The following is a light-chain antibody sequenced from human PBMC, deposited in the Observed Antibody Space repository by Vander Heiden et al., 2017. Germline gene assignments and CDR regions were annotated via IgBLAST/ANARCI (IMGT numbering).Light chain of an antibody. J-gene: IGKJ3*01. CDR3: QQSNDSPRT. Sequence: DIQMTQSPSSLSASVGDRVTITCRASQSIGTSLNWYQHKPGTAPNLLISGSSSLRSGVPSRFSGSGSGRDFTLTIAGLQPEDLGTYYCQQSNDSPRTFGPGTKLNFK. CDR2: GSS. CDR1: QSIGTS. V-gene: IGKV1-39*01.